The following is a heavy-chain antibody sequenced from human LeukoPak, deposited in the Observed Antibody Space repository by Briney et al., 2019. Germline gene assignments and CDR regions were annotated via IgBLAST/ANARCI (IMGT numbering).Heavy chain of an antibody. Sequence: AGGSLRLSCAASGFTFSSYWMSWVRQAPGKGLEWVANIKQDGSGKYYVDSVKGRFTISRDNAKNSLYLQMNSLRAEDTAVYYCARDHYYYDSSGYFDYWGQGTLVTVSS. CDR1: GFTFSSYW. CDR3: ARDHYYYDSSGYFDY. D-gene: IGHD3-22*01. J-gene: IGHJ4*02. CDR2: IKQDGSGK. V-gene: IGHV3-7*01.